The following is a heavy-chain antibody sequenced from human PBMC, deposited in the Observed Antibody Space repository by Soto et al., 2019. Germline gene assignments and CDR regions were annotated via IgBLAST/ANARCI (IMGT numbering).Heavy chain of an antibody. Sequence: ASVKVSCKASGYTFTSYGISWVRQAPGQGLEWMGWISAYNGNTNYAQKLQGRVTMTTDTSTSTAYMELRSLRSDDTAVYYCARVGYYDSSGYLPDWFDPWGQGTLVTV. V-gene: IGHV1-18*01. D-gene: IGHD3-22*01. J-gene: IGHJ5*02. CDR2: ISAYNGNT. CDR1: GYTFTSYG. CDR3: ARVGYYDSSGYLPDWFDP.